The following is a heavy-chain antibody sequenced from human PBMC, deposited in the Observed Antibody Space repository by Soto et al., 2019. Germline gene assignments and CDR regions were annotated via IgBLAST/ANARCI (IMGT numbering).Heavy chain of an antibody. CDR2: IWSDGSHQ. D-gene: IGHD5-18*01. Sequence: GGSLRLSCAASGFTFGAYGTHWVRQAPVKGLEWVAFIWSDGSHQYYPDSVRGRFTISRDNSQNTAYPQMNSLRAEDTAVYYCVRGRRYNSGVRDYYFDYWGLGTLVTVSS. V-gene: IGHV3-33*01. J-gene: IGHJ4*02. CDR1: GFTFGAYG. CDR3: VRGRRYNSGVRDYYFDY.